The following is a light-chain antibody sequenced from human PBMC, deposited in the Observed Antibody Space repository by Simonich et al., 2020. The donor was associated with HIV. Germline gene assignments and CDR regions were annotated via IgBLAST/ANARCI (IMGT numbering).Light chain of an antibody. CDR1: QSLLHSNGYNY. J-gene: IGKJ1*01. CDR2: LGS. Sequence: DIVMTQSPLSLPVTPGEPASISFRSSQSLLHSNGYNYLDWYLQKPGQSPQLLIYLGSNRASWVPDRFSGSGSGTDFTLKISRVEAEDVGVYYCIQALQTPRTFGQGTKVEI. CDR3: IQALQTPRT. V-gene: IGKV2-28*01.